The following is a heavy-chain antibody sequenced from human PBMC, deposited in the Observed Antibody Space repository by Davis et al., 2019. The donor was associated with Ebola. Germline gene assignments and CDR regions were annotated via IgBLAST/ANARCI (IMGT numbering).Heavy chain of an antibody. CDR3: ARGGSYYYGMDV. CDR2: IYHSGST. Sequence: MPPETLSLTCAVSGGSISSSNWWSWVRQPPGKGLEWIGEIYHSGSTNYNPSLKSRVTISVDRSKNQFSLKLSSVTAADTAVYYCARGGSYYYGMDVWGQGTTVTVSS. J-gene: IGHJ6*02. V-gene: IGHV4-4*03. CDR1: GGSISSSNW. D-gene: IGHD2-15*01.